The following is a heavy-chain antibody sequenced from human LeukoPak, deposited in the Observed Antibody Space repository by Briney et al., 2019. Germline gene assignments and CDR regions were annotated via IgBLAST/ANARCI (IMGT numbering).Heavy chain of an antibody. CDR2: ISWNSGSI. CDR1: GFTFDDYA. CDR3: ARGRIRGWSSSSTNWFDP. J-gene: IGHJ5*02. Sequence: GRSLRLSCAASGFTFDDYAMHWVRQAPGKGLEWVSGISWNSGSIGYADSVKGRFTISRDNAKNTLYLQMNSLRAEDTAVYYCARGRIRGWSSSSTNWFDPWGQGTLVTVSS. D-gene: IGHD6-13*01. V-gene: IGHV3-9*01.